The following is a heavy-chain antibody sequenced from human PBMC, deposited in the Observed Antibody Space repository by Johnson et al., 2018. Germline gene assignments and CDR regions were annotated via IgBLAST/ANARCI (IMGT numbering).Heavy chain of an antibody. CDR2: ISYDGSNK. Sequence: QVQLVESGGGVVQPGRSLRLSCAASGFTFSSYGMHWVRQAPGKGLEWVAVISYDGSNKYYADSVKGRFTISRDNSKNTRYLQMTSLRAEDTAVYYCARGWSIFGVVIRSGYMDVWGKGTTVTVSS. CDR1: GFTFSSYG. CDR3: ARGWSIFGVVIRSGYMDV. V-gene: IGHV3-30*03. J-gene: IGHJ6*03. D-gene: IGHD3-3*01.